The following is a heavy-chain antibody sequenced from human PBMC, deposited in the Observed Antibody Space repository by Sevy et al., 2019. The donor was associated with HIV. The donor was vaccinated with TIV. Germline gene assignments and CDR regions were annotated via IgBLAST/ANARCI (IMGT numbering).Heavy chain of an antibody. J-gene: IGHJ4*02. CDR1: GFDFSIYS. CDR3: AREGCTIPHDY. Sequence: GGSLRLSCAASGFDFSIYSMSWVRQAPGKGLEWVSTLSFGCGKINYADSVKGRFTISGVNSKSSVYLQMNNRRVEDTAGYYWAREGCTIPHDYWGQGTLVTVSS. CDR2: LSFGCGKI. V-gene: IGHV3-23*01. D-gene: IGHD2-2*02.